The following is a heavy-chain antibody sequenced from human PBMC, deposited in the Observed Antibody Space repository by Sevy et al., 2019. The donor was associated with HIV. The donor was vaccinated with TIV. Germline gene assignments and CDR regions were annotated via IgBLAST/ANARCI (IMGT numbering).Heavy chain of an antibody. Sequence: GGSLRLSCTASGFTFRTYAMSWVRQAPGKGLDWVSGKGLEWVSAISGSDSTYYADSVKGRFTISRDNSKNTVYLQMNSLRTEDTAVYYCAKTKTGTASYFDNWGQGTLVTVSS. J-gene: IGHJ4*02. CDR2: ISGSDST. D-gene: IGHD1-1*01. CDR1: GFTFRTYA. V-gene: IGHV3-23*01. CDR3: AKTKTGTASYFDN.